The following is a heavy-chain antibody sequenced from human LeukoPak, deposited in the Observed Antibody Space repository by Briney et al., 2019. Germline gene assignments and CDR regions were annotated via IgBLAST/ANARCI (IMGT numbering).Heavy chain of an antibody. J-gene: IGHJ5*02. V-gene: IGHV1-2*02. CDR3: ARGSRYCSSTSCYRRWFDP. CDR2: INPNSGGT. Sequence: ASVKVSCKAAGYTFTGYYMHWVRQAPGQGLEGMGWINPNSGGTNYAQKFQGRVTMTSDTSISTAYMELSRLRSDDTAVYYCARGSRYCSSTSCYRRWFDPWGQGTLVTVSS. CDR1: GYTFTGYY. D-gene: IGHD2-2*01.